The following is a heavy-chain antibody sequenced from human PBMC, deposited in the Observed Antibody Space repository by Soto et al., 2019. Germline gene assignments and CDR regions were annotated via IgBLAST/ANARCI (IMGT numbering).Heavy chain of an antibody. CDR1: EFTVSGRS. CDR2: IDKVGTDS. Sequence: PGGSLRRSYEACEFTVSGRSVHWVRQAPGKGLVWVSGIDKVGTDSTYADSVKGRFTSSRDNAKNTVYLRMNSLRVEDTAVYYCARGWFGPDVWGKGTTVTVSS. J-gene: IGHJ6*04. V-gene: IGHV3-74*01. D-gene: IGHD3-10*01. CDR3: ARGWFGPDV.